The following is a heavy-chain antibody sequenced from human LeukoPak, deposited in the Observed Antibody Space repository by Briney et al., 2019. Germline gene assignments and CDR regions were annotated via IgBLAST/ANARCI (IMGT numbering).Heavy chain of an antibody. CDR3: ARDEVRYFDWSRVGGRHYMDV. CDR1: GGSFSGYY. J-gene: IGHJ6*03. D-gene: IGHD3-9*01. Sequence: SETLSLTCAVYGGSFSGYYWSWIRQPPGKGLEWIGEINHSGSTNYNPSLKSRVTISVDTSKNQFSLKLSSVTAADTAVYYCARDEVRYFDWSRVGGRHYMDVWGKGTMVTVSS. CDR2: INHSGST. V-gene: IGHV4-34*01.